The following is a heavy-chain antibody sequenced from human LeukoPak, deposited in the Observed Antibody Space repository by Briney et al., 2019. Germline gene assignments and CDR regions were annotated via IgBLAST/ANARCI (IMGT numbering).Heavy chain of an antibody. CDR1: GFTFSNYA. CDR2: ISSNGDNT. CDR3: ARGVVESTRALDY. V-gene: IGHV3-64*01. J-gene: IGHJ4*02. Sequence: GGSLRLSCEASGFTFSNYAMYWVRQAPGKGLEYVSAISSNGDNTYYANSVKGRFTISRDNSKNTLYLQMGSLRAEDMAVYYCARGVVESTRALDYWGQGTLVTVSS. D-gene: IGHD2-15*01.